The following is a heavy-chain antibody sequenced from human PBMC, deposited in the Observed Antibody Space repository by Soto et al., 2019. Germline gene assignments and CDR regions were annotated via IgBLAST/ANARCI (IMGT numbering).Heavy chain of an antibody. D-gene: IGHD1-1*01. Sequence: EVQLVESGGAVVQPGGSLRLSCAASGFTFEEYSMHWVRQTPGRGLEWVSLINRDGDNTYYADSVKGRFTISRDNSKNSLYRHMDRLRTEDTAFYCCVKVLTPGSWNDGLYSWGQGTLVPFSS. CDR1: GFTFEEYS. CDR3: VKVLTPGSWNDGLYS. CDR2: INRDGDNT. V-gene: IGHV3-43*01. J-gene: IGHJ4*02.